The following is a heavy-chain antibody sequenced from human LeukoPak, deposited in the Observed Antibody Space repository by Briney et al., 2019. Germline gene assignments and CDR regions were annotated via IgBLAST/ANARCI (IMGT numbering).Heavy chain of an antibody. CDR1: GGSFSGFR. CDR3: ALELVVPAALERLNAFDI. CDR2: INHSGGT. D-gene: IGHD2-2*01. Sequence: ASETLSLTCAVSGGSFSGFRWHWIRQPPGKGPEWIGEINHSGGTTYNPSLKSRVTISVDTSKIQFSLNLTSVTAADRAVYYCALELVVPAALERLNAFDIWGHGTMVTVSS. V-gene: IGHV4-34*01. J-gene: IGHJ3*02.